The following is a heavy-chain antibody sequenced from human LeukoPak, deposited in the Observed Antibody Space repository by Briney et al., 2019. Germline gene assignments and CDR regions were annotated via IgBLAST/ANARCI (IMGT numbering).Heavy chain of an antibody. CDR3: PSLYCSGGSCYSPPLYYGMDV. D-gene: IGHD2-15*01. J-gene: IGHJ6*02. V-gene: IGHV4-59*08. CDR1: GASISSYS. Sequence: SETLSLTCTVSGASISSYSWSWIRQPPGKGLEWIGYISYSGSTNYNPSLKSRVTISLDTSKNQFSLKLSSVTAADTAVYYCPSLYCSGGSCYSPPLYYGMDVWGQGTTVTVSS. CDR2: ISYSGST.